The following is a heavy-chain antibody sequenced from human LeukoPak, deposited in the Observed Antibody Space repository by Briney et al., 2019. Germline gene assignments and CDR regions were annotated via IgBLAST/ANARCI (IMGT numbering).Heavy chain of an antibody. CDR2: IGTAGDT. J-gene: IGHJ4*02. Sequence: GGSLRLSCAASGFTFSSYDMHWVRQAPGKGLEWVSAIGTAGDTYYPGSVKGRFTISRENAKNSLYLQMNSLRGGETAVYYCARGSEGIVGATTAGFDYWGQGTLVTVS. CDR1: GFTFSSYD. V-gene: IGHV3-13*01. D-gene: IGHD1-26*01. CDR3: ARGSEGIVGATTAGFDY.